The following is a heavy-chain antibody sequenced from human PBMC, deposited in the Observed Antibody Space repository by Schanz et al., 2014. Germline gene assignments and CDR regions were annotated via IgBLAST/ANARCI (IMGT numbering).Heavy chain of an antibody. CDR1: GFTFRSYG. Sequence: QVQLVESGGGVVQPGRSLRLSCAASGFTFRSYGMHWVRQAPGKGLEWVALISYDGSSKNHADSVQGRFTISRDNAKNSLYRQMNSLRAEDTALYYCARDSGSSSWYPSDYWGQGTLVTVSS. CDR3: ARDSGSSSWYPSDY. D-gene: IGHD6-13*01. J-gene: IGHJ4*02. V-gene: IGHV3-33*01. CDR2: ISYDGSSK.